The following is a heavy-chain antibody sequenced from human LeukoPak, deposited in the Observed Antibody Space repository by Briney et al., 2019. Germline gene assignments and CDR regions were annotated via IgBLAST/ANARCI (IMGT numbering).Heavy chain of an antibody. D-gene: IGHD6-13*01. Sequence: SETLSLTCTVSGGSISSYYWSWIRQPAGKGLEWIGRIYTSGSTNYNPSLKSRVTMSVDTSKNQFSLKLSSVTAADTAVYYCARGQQIAAGSFNWFDPWGQGTLVTVSS. J-gene: IGHJ5*02. V-gene: IGHV4-4*07. CDR3: ARGQQIAAGSFNWFDP. CDR2: IYTSGST. CDR1: GGSISSYY.